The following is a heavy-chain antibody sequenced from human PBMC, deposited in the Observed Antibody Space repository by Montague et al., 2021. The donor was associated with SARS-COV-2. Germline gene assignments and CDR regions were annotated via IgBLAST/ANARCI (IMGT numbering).Heavy chain of an antibody. Sequence: QSGAEVKEPGESLKISCKGSGYSFTSYWIGWAHQMPGEGLEWMGIIYPGDSDTRYSPSFQGQVTISADKSISTAYLQWSSLKASDTAIYYCARVTDYYYDTSGYWDAFDIWGQGTMVTVSS. D-gene: IGHD3-22*01. CDR2: IYPGDSDT. V-gene: IGHV5-51*07. CDR1: GYSFTSYW. J-gene: IGHJ3*02. CDR3: ARVTDYYYDTSGYWDAFDI.